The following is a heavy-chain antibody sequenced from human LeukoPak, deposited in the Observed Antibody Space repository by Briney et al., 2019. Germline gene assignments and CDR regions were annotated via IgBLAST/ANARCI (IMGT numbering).Heavy chain of an antibody. CDR3: AKINVLRYFGP. J-gene: IGHJ4*02. D-gene: IGHD3-9*01. CDR1: GFTFSSYG. CDR2: ISGSGGST. V-gene: IGHV3-23*01. Sequence: GGSLRLSCAASGFTFSSYGMSWVRQAPGKGLEWVSAISGSGGSTYYADSVKGRFTISRDNSKNTLYLQMNSLRAEDTAVYYCAKINVLRYFGPWGQGTLVTVSS.